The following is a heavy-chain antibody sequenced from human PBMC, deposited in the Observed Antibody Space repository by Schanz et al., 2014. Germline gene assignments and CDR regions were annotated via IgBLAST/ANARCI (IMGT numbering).Heavy chain of an antibody. D-gene: IGHD4-17*01. Sequence: QVQLQESGPGLVKPSQTLSLTCSVSGGSISSGGYSWNWIRQSPGKGLEWIGYIYYSGNTYYNPSLKSRVTISVDRSKNQFSLRLDSVTAADTVVYYCARDRGHGDLPGDIWGQGTMVTVSS. CDR2: IYYSGNT. CDR1: GGSISSGGYS. CDR3: ARDRGHGDLPGDI. V-gene: IGHV4-30-2*06. J-gene: IGHJ3*02.